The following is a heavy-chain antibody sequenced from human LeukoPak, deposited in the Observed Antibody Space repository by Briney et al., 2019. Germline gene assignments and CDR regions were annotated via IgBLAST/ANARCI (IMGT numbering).Heavy chain of an antibody. D-gene: IGHD2-8*01. CDR3: ARDQGGMVSY. J-gene: IGHJ4*02. CDR2: ISSYSGTI. CDR1: GFTFSFYS. Sequence: GGSLRLSCAASGFTFSFYSMNWVRQAPGKGLEWVSYISSYSGTIYYADSVKGRFTISRDNARNSLYLQMNSLRAEDTAVYYCARDQGGMVSYWGQGTLVTVSS. V-gene: IGHV3-48*01.